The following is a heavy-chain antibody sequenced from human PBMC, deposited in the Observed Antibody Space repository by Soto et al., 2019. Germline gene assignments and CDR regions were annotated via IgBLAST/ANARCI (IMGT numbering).Heavy chain of an antibody. CDR2: VIPIFGTA. CDR1: GVTFSRYA. D-gene: IGHD1-26*01. J-gene: IGHJ2*01. V-gene: IGHV1-69*01. CDR3: ARDCGSSRITSYFDL. Sequence: QVQLVQSGAEVKKPGSSVKVSCKASGVTFSRYAISWGRQAPGQGLEWLVGVIPIFGTANYAQKLHGSVTITADESTSTAYMELIRLRSEDTAVYYCARDCGSSRITSYFDLRGPGTLVTVSS.